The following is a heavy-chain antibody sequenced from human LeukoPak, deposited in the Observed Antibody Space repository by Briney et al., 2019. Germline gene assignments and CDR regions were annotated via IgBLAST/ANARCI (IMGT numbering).Heavy chain of an antibody. D-gene: IGHD3-3*01. CDR2: IYYSGST. CDR3: ARGEGFWSGYDYFDY. CDR1: GGSISSSSYY. J-gene: IGHJ4*02. V-gene: IGHV4-39*07. Sequence: SETLSLTCTVSGGSISSSSYYWGWILQPPGKGLEGIGSIYYSGSTYYNPSLKSRVTISVDTSKNQFSLKLSSVTAADTAVYYCARGEGFWSGYDYFDYWGQGTLVTVSS.